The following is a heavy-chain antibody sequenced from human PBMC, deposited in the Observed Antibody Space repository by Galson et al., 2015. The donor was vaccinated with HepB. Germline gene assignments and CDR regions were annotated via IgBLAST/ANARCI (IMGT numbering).Heavy chain of an antibody. V-gene: IGHV4-39*01. CDR2: IYYSVYYSGSP. CDR3: ARLEYTSSLVAS. CDR1: GGSISSSSYY. D-gene: IGHD6-6*01. Sequence: ETLSLTCTVSGGSISSSSYYWGWIRQPPGKGLEWIGRIYYSVYYSGSPSYNPSLKSRVTISVDTSKNQFSPKLTSVTAADTAVYYCARLEYTSSLVASWGQGNLVTVSS. J-gene: IGHJ5*02.